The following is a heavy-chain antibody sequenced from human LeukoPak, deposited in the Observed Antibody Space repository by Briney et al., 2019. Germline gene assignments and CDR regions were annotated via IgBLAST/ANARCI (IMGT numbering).Heavy chain of an antibody. Sequence: ASVKVSCKASGYTFTGYYMHWVRQAPGQGLEWMGWTNPNSGGTNYAQKFQGRVTMTRDTSISTAYMELSRLRSDDTAVYYCARYSGYCSSTSCYTVAAFDIWGQGTMVTVSS. J-gene: IGHJ3*02. CDR3: ARYSGYCSSTSCYTVAAFDI. V-gene: IGHV1-2*02. CDR1: GYTFTGYY. CDR2: TNPNSGGT. D-gene: IGHD2-2*02.